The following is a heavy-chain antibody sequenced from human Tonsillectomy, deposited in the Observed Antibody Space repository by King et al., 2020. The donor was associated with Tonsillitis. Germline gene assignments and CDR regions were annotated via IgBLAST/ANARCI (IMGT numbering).Heavy chain of an antibody. D-gene: IGHD6-13*01. Sequence: VQLVESGGGLVQPGGSLRLSCAASGFAFSNFAISWVRQAPGKGLEWVSAISGPGGSTYYADSVKGRFTISSNNAKETLYLQMNSLIAEDPAVYYCAKEPHMAAGDYFDYWGQGNLVTVSP. V-gene: IGHV3-23*04. CDR1: GFAFSNFA. J-gene: IGHJ4*02. CDR2: ISGPGGST. CDR3: AKEPHMAAGDYFDY.